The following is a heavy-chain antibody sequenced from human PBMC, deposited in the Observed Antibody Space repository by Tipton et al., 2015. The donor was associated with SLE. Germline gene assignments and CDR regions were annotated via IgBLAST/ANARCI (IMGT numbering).Heavy chain of an antibody. Sequence: TLSLTCAVYGGSFSGYYWGWIRQPPGKGLEWIGGIYYSGSTYYNPSLKNRDTISVDTSKNQFSLKLSSVTAADTAVYYCARSRRAVVVVAAPYWYFGLWGRGTLVTVTS. CDR1: GGSFSGYY. J-gene: IGHJ2*01. V-gene: IGHV4-34*01. CDR2: IYYSGST. D-gene: IGHD2-15*01. CDR3: ARSRRAVVVVAAPYWYFGL.